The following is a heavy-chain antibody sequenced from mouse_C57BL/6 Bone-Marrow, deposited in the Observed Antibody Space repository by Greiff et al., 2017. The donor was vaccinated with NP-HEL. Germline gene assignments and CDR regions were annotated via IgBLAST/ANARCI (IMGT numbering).Heavy chain of an antibody. D-gene: IGHD2-5*01. J-gene: IGHJ3*01. CDR3: ITCDSNYVCFAY. V-gene: IGHV1-5*01. CDR1: GYTFTSYW. Sequence: EVQLQQSGTVLARPGASVKMSCKTSGYTFTSYWMHWVKQRPGQGLEWIGAIYPGNSDTSYNQKFKGKAKLTAVTSASTAYMELSSLTNEDSAVYYCITCDSNYVCFAYWGQGTLVTVSA. CDR2: IYPGNSDT.